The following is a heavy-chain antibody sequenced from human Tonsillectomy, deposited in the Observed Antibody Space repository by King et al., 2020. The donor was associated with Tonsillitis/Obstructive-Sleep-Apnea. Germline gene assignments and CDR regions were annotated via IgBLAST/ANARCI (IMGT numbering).Heavy chain of an antibody. CDR2: IYYSGST. J-gene: IGHJ4*02. D-gene: IGHD1-14*01. CDR1: GGSISSGGYY. Sequence: QLQESGPGLVKPSQTLSLTCTVSGGSISSGGYYWSWIRQHPGKGLEWIGYIYYSGSTFYNPSLKSRVTISVDTAKNQFSLKLSSVTAGDPAVYYCARDFAGTTGLCSYWGQETLVTVSS. CDR3: ARDFAGTTGLCSY. V-gene: IGHV4-31*03.